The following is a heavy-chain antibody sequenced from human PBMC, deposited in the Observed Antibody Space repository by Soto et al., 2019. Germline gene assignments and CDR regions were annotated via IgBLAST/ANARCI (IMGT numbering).Heavy chain of an antibody. CDR2: IKQDGSEK. V-gene: IGHV3-7*03. CDR3: ARRKPYYYGSGSPFSYYYYYGMDV. J-gene: IGHJ6*02. CDR1: GFTFSSYW. Sequence: GGSLRLSCAASGFTFSSYWMGWVRQAPGKGLEWVANIKQDGSEKYYVDSVKGRFTISRDNAKNSLYLQMNSLRAEDTAVYYCARRKPYYYGSGSPFSYYYYYGMDVWGQGTTVTVSS. D-gene: IGHD3-10*01.